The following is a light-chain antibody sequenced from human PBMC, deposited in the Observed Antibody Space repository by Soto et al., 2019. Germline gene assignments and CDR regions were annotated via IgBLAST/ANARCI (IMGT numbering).Light chain of an antibody. V-gene: IGLV2-14*01. CDR2: DVR. Sequence: QSVLTQPASLSGSPGQSITISCTGTSSDISGYNYVSWNQQHPGKAQKIMIYDVRNRPSGVSNHFTGSKAGNTASLTISGFQAEDQADYYCSSYTSSSTNYVFGTGTKVTV. CDR3: SSYTSSSTNYV. CDR1: SSDISGYNY. J-gene: IGLJ1*01.